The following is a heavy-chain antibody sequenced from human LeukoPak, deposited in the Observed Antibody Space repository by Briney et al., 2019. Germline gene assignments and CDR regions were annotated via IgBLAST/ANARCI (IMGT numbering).Heavy chain of an antibody. CDR3: VKSGGYGLIDY. CDR2: IYYSGST. CDR1: GGSISSYY. V-gene: IGHV4-59*08. D-gene: IGHD1-26*01. J-gene: IGHJ4*02. Sequence: SETLSLTCTVSGGSISSYYWNWIRQPPGKGLEWIGYIYYSGSTNYNPSLKSRVTILEDTSKNQFSLRLNSVTAADTAMYYCVKSGGYGLIDYWGQGTLVTVSS.